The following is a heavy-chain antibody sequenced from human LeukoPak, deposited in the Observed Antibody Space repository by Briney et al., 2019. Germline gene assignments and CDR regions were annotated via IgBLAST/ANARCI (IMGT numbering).Heavy chain of an antibody. CDR2: ISSSSSYI. V-gene: IGHV3-21*01. CDR3: AREDQYYDILTGYYDWYLDL. D-gene: IGHD3-9*01. CDR1: GFTFSSYS. J-gene: IGHJ2*01. Sequence: GGSLRLSCAASGFTFSSYSMNWVRQAPGKGLEWVSSISSSSSYIYYADSVKGRFTISRDNAKNSLYLQMNSLRAEDTAVYYCAREDQYYDILTGYYDWYLDLWGRGTLVTVSS.